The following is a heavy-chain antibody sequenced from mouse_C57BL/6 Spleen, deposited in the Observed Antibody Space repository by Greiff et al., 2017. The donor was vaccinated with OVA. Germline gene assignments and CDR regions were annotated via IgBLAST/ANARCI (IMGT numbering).Heavy chain of an antibody. J-gene: IGHJ4*01. CDR2: INPSSGYT. D-gene: IGHD1-1*01. Sequence: VKLMESGAELVKPGASVKLSCKASGYTFPSYWMHWVKQRPGQGLEWIGYINPSSGYTKYNQKFKDKATLTADKSSSTAYMQLSSLTYEDSAVYYYAGDYGSSYDYYAMDYWGQGTSVTVSS. CDR1: GYTFPSYW. CDR3: AGDYGSSYDYYAMDY. V-gene: IGHV1-7*01.